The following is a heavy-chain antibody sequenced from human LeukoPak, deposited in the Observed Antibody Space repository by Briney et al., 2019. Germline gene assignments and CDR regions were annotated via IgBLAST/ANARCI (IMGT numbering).Heavy chain of an antibody. V-gene: IGHV1-2*02. CDR3: ARSSVWGGNFDY. Sequence: GASVKVSCKASGYTFTGYYMHWVRQAPGQGFEWMGWINPNSGGTSYAQKFQGRVTMTRDTSISTAYMELSSLRSDDTAVYYCARSSVWGGNFDYWGQGTLVTVSS. CDR2: INPNSGGT. D-gene: IGHD3-16*01. CDR1: GYTFTGYY. J-gene: IGHJ4*02.